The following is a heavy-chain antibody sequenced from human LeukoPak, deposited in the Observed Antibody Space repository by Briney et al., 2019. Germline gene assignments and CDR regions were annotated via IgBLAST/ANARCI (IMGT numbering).Heavy chain of an antibody. V-gene: IGHV1-58*02. D-gene: IGHD3-3*01. CDR2: IVVGSGNT. CDR3: ASNDFWSGSSLYYYYMDV. J-gene: IGHJ6*03. CDR1: GFTFTSSA. Sequence: SVKVSCKASGFTFTSSAMQWVRQARGQRLEWIGWIVVGSGNTNYAQKFQERVTITRDMSTSTAYMELSSLRSEDTAVYYCASNDFWSGSSLYYYYMDVWGKGTTVTVSS.